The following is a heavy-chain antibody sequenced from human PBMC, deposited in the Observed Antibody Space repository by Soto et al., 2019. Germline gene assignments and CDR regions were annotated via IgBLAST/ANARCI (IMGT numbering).Heavy chain of an antibody. CDR3: ARDLLLPYDSSGYYYDWFDP. CDR1: GDSVSSNSAA. CDR2: TYYRSKWYN. Sequence: PSQTLSLTCAISGDSVSSNSAAWNWTRQSPSRGLEWLGRTYYRSKWYNDYAVSVKSRITINPDTSKNQFSLQLNSVTPEDTAVYYCARDLLLPYDSSGYYYDWFDPWGQGTLVTVSS. V-gene: IGHV6-1*01. J-gene: IGHJ5*02. D-gene: IGHD3-22*01.